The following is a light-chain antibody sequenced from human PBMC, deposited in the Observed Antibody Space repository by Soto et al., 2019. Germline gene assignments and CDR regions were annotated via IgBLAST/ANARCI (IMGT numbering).Light chain of an antibody. CDR1: QSVASNY. CDR2: GAS. CDR3: QQYGRLPPRT. V-gene: IGKV3-20*01. J-gene: IGKJ1*01. Sequence: ELVLTQSPGTLSLSPGERATLSCRASQSVASNYIAWYQQKPGQAPRLLIYGASSRATGIPDRFSGSGSGTDFTLTINRLEPEDFAVYYCQQYGRLPPRTFGQGTKVEI.